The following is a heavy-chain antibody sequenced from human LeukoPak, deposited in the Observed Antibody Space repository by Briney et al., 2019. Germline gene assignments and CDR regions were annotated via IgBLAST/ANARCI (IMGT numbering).Heavy chain of an antibody. D-gene: IGHD3-10*01. J-gene: IGHJ5*02. Sequence: SETLSLTCTVSGGSISSYYWSWIRQPPGKGLEWIGYIYYSGSTYYNPSLKSRVTISVDTSKNQFSLKLSSVTAADTAVYYCARQTGVWFGELFINWFDPWGQGTLVTVSS. CDR3: ARQTGVWFGELFINWFDP. CDR2: IYYSGST. CDR1: GGSISSYY. V-gene: IGHV4-59*08.